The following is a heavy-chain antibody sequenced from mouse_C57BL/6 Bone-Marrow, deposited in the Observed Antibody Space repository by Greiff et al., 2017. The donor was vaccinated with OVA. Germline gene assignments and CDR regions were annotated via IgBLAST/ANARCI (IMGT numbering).Heavy chain of an antibody. CDR3: ARTYYCGSNPYWYFDV. D-gene: IGHD1-1*01. Sequence: EVQRVESGGGLVKPGGSLKLSCAASGFTFSDYGMHWVRQAPEKGLEWVAYISSGSSTIYYADTVKGRFPISRDNAKNTLFLQMTSLRSEDTAVYYCARTYYCGSNPYWYFDVWGTGTTVTVSS. CDR2: ISSGSSTI. CDR1: GFTFSDYG. V-gene: IGHV5-17*01. J-gene: IGHJ1*03.